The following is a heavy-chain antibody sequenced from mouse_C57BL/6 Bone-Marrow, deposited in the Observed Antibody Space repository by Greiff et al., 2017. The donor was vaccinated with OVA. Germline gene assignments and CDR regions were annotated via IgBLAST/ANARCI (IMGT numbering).Heavy chain of an antibody. CDR3: SRTYYGSSLYYAMDY. CDR1: GYTFTSYW. D-gene: IGHD1-1*01. J-gene: IGHJ4*01. CDR2: LDHSDSYT. V-gene: IGHV1-50*01. Sequence: VQLQQPGAELVKPGASVKLSCKASGYTFTSYWMQWVKQRPGQGLEWIGELDHSDSYTNYNQKFKGKATLTVDPSTSTAYMQLISLTSEYSALYYYSRTYYGSSLYYAMDYWGQGTSVTVSS.